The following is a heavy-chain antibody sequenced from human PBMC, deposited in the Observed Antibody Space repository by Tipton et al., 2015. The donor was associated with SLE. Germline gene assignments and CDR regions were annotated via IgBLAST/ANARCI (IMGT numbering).Heavy chain of an antibody. V-gene: IGHV4-38-2*01. Sequence: TLSLTCAVSGYSISSGYYWGWSRQPPGKGLEWVGSIYHSGSTYYNPPLKSRVTISVGTSKNQFSLKLSSVTAADTAVYYCARVTTVTTDYYYGMDVWGQGTTVTVSS. CDR1: GYSISSGYY. J-gene: IGHJ6*02. D-gene: IGHD4-17*01. CDR2: IYHSGST. CDR3: ARVTTVTTDYYYGMDV.